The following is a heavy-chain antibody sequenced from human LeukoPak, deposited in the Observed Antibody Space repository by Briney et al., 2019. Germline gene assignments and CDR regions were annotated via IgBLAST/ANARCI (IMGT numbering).Heavy chain of an antibody. J-gene: IGHJ3*01. Sequence: SETLSLTCTVSGGSISSYYWSWIRQPPGKGLEWIGSIYYSGSTNYNPSLKSRVTMSVDTSKNQFSLKLSSVTAADTAVYYCARRGVDLPFAFWGQGTMVTVSS. CDR2: IYYSGST. CDR1: GGSISSYY. V-gene: IGHV4-59*12. D-gene: IGHD3-3*01. CDR3: ARRGVDLPFAF.